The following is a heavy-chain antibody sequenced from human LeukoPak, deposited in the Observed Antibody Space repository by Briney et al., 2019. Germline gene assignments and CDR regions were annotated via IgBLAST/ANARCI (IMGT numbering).Heavy chain of an antibody. V-gene: IGHV3-23*01. D-gene: IGHD3-22*01. J-gene: IGHJ4*02. CDR1: GFTFINYA. CDR3: AKEFYYDSGHYYTD. Sequence: GGSLRLSCAASGFTFINYAMSWVRQAPGKGLEWASGVSGRGTKQNADSVKGHFTIFRDNSKNTLYLQMNSLRAEDTAVYYCAKEFYYDSGHYYTDWGQGTLVTVSS. CDR2: VSGRGTK.